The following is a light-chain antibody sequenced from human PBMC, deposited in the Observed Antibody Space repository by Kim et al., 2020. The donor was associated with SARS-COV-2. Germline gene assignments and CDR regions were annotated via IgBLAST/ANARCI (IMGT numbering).Light chain of an antibody. CDR2: DVI. Sequence: QSALTQPASVSGSLGQSTAISCTGTSSDVGAYEYVSWYQQHPGEAPKVIIYDVIKRPSGVSDRFSGSKSGNTASLTISGLQTEDEADYYCSSYTSSNTWVFGGGTKVTVL. V-gene: IGLV2-14*01. CDR1: SSDVGAYEY. J-gene: IGLJ3*02. CDR3: SSYTSSNTWV.